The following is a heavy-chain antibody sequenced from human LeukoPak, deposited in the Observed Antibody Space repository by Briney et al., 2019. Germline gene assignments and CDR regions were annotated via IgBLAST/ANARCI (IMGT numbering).Heavy chain of an antibody. J-gene: IGHJ4*02. D-gene: IGHD1-26*01. Sequence: PSETLSLTCAVYGGSFIGYYWSWIRQPPGKGLEWIGEINHFGSTNYNPSLKSRVTISIDTSKNQFSLQLSSVTAADTAVYYCARIRSRKWGFDYWGQGTLVTVSS. CDR3: ARIRSRKWGFDY. CDR2: INHFGST. CDR1: GGSFIGYY. V-gene: IGHV4-34*01.